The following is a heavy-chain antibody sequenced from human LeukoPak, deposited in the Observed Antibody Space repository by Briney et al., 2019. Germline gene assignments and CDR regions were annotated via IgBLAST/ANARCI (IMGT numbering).Heavy chain of an antibody. CDR2: IIPIFGTA. Sequence: SVKVSCKASGGTFSSYAISWVRQAPGQGLEWMGGIIPIFGTANYAQKFQGRVTITADESTSTAYMELSSLRSEDTAVYYCARAPRSGYSGYGHRGYFDYWGQGTLVTVSS. CDR1: GGTFSSYA. V-gene: IGHV1-69*13. D-gene: IGHD5-12*01. CDR3: ARAPRSGYSGYGHRGYFDY. J-gene: IGHJ4*02.